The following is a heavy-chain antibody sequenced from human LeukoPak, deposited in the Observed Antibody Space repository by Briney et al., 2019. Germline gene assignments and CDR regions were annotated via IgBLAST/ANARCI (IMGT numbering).Heavy chain of an antibody. D-gene: IGHD1-14*01. V-gene: IGHV4-59*08. Sequence: SETLSLTCTVSGGSISSYYWSWIRQPPGKGLEYIGYIYYSGNTNSNPSLNSRVTISVDTSKNQLSLKLSSVTAADTAVYYCARRGSGASLEYYFDLWGRGTLVTVSS. J-gene: IGHJ2*01. CDR1: GGSISSYY. CDR3: ARRGSGASLEYYFDL. CDR2: IYYSGNT.